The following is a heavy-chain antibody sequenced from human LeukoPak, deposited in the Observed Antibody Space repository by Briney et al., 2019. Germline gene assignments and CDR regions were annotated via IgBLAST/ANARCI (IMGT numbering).Heavy chain of an antibody. CDR3: ARDSRISAAGRGLYYFDY. V-gene: IGHV4-4*02. CDR2: IYHSGST. CDR1: GGSISSSNW. J-gene: IGHJ4*02. Sequence: SETLSLTCAVSGGSISSSNWWSWVRQPPGKGLEWIGEIYHSGSTNYNPSLKSRVTISVDKSKNQFSLKLSSVTAADTAVYYCARDSRISAAGRGLYYFDYWGQGTLVTVSS. D-gene: IGHD6-13*01.